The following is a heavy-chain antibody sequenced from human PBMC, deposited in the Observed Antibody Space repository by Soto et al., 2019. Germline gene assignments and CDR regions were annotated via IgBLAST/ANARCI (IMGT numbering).Heavy chain of an antibody. CDR3: ARDIAATGTRWFDP. D-gene: IGHD6-13*01. Sequence: ASVKVSCKASGYTFTSYGIRWVRQAPGQGLEWMGWISADNGNTNYAQKVQGRVTMTTDTTTSTAYMELRSLRSDDTAVYYCARDIAATGTRWFDPWGQGTLGTVSS. CDR1: GYTFTSYG. V-gene: IGHV1-18*04. J-gene: IGHJ5*02. CDR2: ISADNGNT.